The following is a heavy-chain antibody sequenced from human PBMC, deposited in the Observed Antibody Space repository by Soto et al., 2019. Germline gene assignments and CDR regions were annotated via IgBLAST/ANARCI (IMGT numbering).Heavy chain of an antibody. Sequence: EVQLLESGGGLVQPGGSLRLSCAASGFTFSGYAMSWVRQAPGKGLEWVSAISGSGGSTYYADSVKGRFTISRDNSKNTLYLQMNSLRAEDTAVYYCAKGLGATYYYGMDVWGQGTTVTVSS. J-gene: IGHJ6*02. CDR2: ISGSGGST. CDR3: AKGLGATYYYGMDV. V-gene: IGHV3-23*01. D-gene: IGHD1-26*01. CDR1: GFTFSGYA.